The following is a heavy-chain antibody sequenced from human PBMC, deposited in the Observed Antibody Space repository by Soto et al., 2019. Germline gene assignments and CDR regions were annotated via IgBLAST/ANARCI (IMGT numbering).Heavy chain of an antibody. CDR1: GGSISSYY. CDR3: ARATNYYDSSGYPAPDFDY. V-gene: IGHV4-59*01. J-gene: IGHJ4*02. CDR2: IYYSGST. Sequence: SETLSLTCTVSGGSISSYYWSWIRQPPGKGLESIGYIYYSGSTNYNPSLKSRVTISVDTSKNQFSLKLSSVTAADTAVYYCARATNYYDSSGYPAPDFDYWGQGTLVTVSS. D-gene: IGHD3-22*01.